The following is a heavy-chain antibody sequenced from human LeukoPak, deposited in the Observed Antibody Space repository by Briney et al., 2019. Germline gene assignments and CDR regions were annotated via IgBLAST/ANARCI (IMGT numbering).Heavy chain of an antibody. CDR3: ARGGDYDSSGYDY. J-gene: IGHJ4*02. D-gene: IGHD3-22*01. V-gene: IGHV4-34*01. CDR2: INHSGST. CDR1: GGSFSGYY. Sequence: SETLSLTCAVYGGSFSGYYWSWIRQPPGKGLEWIGEINHSGSTNYNPSLKSRVTISVDTSKNQFSLELSSVTAADTAVYYCARGGDYDSSGYDYWGQGTLVTVSS.